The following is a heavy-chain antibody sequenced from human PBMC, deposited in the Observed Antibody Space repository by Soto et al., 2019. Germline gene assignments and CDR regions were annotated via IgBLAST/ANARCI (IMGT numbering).Heavy chain of an antibody. CDR1: GGSISSHY. CDR2: IYYSGST. Sequence: QVQLQESGPGLVTPSETLSLTCTVSGGSISSHYWSWIRQPPGKGLEWIGYIYYSGSTNYNPSLKSRVTISVDTSKNQFYLKLSSVTAADTAVYYCARVASTGWDFDYWGQGTLATVSS. V-gene: IGHV4-59*11. J-gene: IGHJ4*02. D-gene: IGHD3-9*01. CDR3: ARVASTGWDFDY.